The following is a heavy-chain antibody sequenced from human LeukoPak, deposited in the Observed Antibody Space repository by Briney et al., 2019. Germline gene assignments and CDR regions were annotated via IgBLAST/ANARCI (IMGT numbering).Heavy chain of an antibody. CDR2: IYYSGST. V-gene: IGHV4-39*07. Sequence: SETLSLTCTVSGGSISSSSYYWGWIRQPPGKGLEWIGSIYYSGSTYYNPSLKSRVTISVDTSKNQFSLKLASVTAADTAEYYCARVAKHFRGPLSYYYVDVWGTGTTVTISS. D-gene: IGHD3-10*01. J-gene: IGHJ6*03. CDR3: ARVAKHFRGPLSYYYVDV. CDR1: GGSISSSSYY.